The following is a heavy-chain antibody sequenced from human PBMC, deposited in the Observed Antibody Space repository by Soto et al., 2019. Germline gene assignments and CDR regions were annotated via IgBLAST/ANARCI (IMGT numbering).Heavy chain of an antibody. V-gene: IGHV4-39*01. CDR2: IYYRGNA. J-gene: IGHJ4*02. Sequence: PSETLSLTCSVSDDSINSDKYYWGWIRQPPGKGLEWIGSIYYRGNAYYNPSLQTRVTISLDKSKSQFSLKLNSVTAADSAVYFEVAGTDRTPFDYWGQGTLVTVSS. D-gene: IGHD6-19*01. CDR1: DDSINSDKYY. CDR3: VAGTDRTPFDY.